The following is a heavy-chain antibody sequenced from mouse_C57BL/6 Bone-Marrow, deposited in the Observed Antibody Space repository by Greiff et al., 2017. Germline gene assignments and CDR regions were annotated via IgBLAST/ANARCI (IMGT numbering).Heavy chain of an antibody. J-gene: IGHJ3*01. Sequence: QVQLQQSGAELARPGASVKLSCKASGYTFTSYGISWVKQRPGQGLEWIGEIYPRSGNTYYNEKFKGKATLTADKSSSTAYMELRRLTSEDSAVYFCARGGLLRRGFAYWGQGTLVTVSA. D-gene: IGHD1-1*01. CDR3: ARGGLLRRGFAY. CDR1: GYTFTSYG. V-gene: IGHV1-81*01. CDR2: IYPRSGNT.